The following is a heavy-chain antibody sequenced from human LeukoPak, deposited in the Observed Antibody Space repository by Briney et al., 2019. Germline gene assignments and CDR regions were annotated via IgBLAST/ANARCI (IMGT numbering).Heavy chain of an antibody. Sequence: ASVTVSCKASGYTFTSYGISWVRQAPGQGLGWMGWISAYNGNTNYAQKLQGRVTMTTDTSTSTAYMELRSLRSDDTAVYYCARENCSSISCKEAVGWFDPWGQGTLVTVSS. CDR3: ARENCSSISCKEAVGWFDP. CDR1: GYTFTSYG. V-gene: IGHV1-18*01. J-gene: IGHJ5*02. CDR2: ISAYNGNT. D-gene: IGHD2-2*01.